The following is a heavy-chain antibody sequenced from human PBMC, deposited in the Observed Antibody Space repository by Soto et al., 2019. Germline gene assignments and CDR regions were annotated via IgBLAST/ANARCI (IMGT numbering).Heavy chain of an antibody. Sequence: EVHLVESGGGLVQPGRSLRLSCAASGFSFDDYAMHWVRPAPGKGLVWVSGISWNSGSIGHADSVKGRFTISRDNSKNYLYLHMNSLRAEDTALYYCAKEKDSSGYYGTGYFDLGGRGTLVTVSS. CDR1: GFSFDDYA. V-gene: IGHV3-9*01. J-gene: IGHJ2*01. CDR2: ISWNSGSI. D-gene: IGHD3-22*01. CDR3: AKEKDSSGYYGTGYFDL.